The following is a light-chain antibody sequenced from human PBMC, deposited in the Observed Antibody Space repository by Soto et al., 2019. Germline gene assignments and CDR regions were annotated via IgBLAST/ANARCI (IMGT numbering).Light chain of an antibody. CDR2: GAS. V-gene: IGKV3-15*01. CDR1: QSVSYN. Sequence: EIVMTQSPATLSVSPGERATLSCRASQSVSYNLAWYQHKPGQAPRLLIYGASTRATDIPARFSGAGSGTDFTLTISRLEPEDFALYYCQQHDILPITFGQGTRLEIK. CDR3: QQHDILPIT. J-gene: IGKJ5*01.